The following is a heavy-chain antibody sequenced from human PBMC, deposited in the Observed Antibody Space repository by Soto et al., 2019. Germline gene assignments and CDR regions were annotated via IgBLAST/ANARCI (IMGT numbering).Heavy chain of an antibody. V-gene: IGHV1-69*02. J-gene: IGHJ3*02. CDR3: ARFPELGSAFDI. Sequence: ASVKVSCKASGGTFSSYTISWVRQAPGQGLEWMGRIIPILGIANYAQKFQGRVTITADKSTSTAYMELSSLRSEDTAVYYCARFPELGSAFDIWGQGTRVTVSS. CDR1: GGTFSSYT. D-gene: IGHD7-27*01. CDR2: IIPILGIA.